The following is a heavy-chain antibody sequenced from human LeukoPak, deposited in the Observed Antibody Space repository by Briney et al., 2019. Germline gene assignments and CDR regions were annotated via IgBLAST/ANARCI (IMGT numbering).Heavy chain of an antibody. CDR3: AKGNGELDY. CDR2: ISSSSSTI. Sequence: GGSLRLSCAASGFTFSSYSMNWVRQAPGKGLEWVSYISSSSSTIYYADSVKGRFTISRDNSKNTLYLQMNSLRAEDTAVYYCAKGNGELDYWGQGTLVTVSS. J-gene: IGHJ4*02. CDR1: GFTFSSYS. V-gene: IGHV3-48*01. D-gene: IGHD3-10*01.